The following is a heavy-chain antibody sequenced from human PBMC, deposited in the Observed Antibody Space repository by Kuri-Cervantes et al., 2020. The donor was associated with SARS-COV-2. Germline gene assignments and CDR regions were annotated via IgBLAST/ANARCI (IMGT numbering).Heavy chain of an antibody. CDR2: IKSKTDGGTT. CDR3: ARDSPEDIVVVPAAMEPYYSDY. Sequence: GGSLRLSCAASGFTFSNAWMSWVRQAPGKGLEWVGRIKSKTDGGTTDYAAPVKGRFTISRDDSKNTLYLQMNSLKTEDTAVYYCARDSPEDIVVVPAAMEPYYSDYWGQGTLVTVSS. J-gene: IGHJ4*02. D-gene: IGHD2-2*01. V-gene: IGHV3-15*01. CDR1: GFTFSNAW.